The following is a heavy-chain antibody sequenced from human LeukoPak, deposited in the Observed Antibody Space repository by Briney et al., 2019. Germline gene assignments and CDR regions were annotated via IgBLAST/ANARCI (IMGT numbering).Heavy chain of an antibody. CDR3: AKEADSGGWYVDY. CDR1: GFTFSSYA. D-gene: IGHD6-19*01. V-gene: IGHV3-23*01. CDR2: ISGSGGTT. Sequence: GGSLRLSFSAPGFTFSSYAMTWVRRAPGKGLEWVAVISGSGGTTYYAESVKGRFSVSRDNSNNTLSLQMNSLRADDTAIYYCAKEADSGGWYVDYWGQGTRVTVFS. J-gene: IGHJ4*02.